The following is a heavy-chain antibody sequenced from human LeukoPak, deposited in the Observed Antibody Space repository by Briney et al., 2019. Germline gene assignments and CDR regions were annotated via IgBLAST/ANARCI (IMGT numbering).Heavy chain of an antibody. J-gene: IGHJ4*02. CDR3: AFYDSSGYYFDY. CDR1: GYTFTSYD. V-gene: IGHV1-8*01. CDR2: MNPNSGNT. D-gene: IGHD3-22*01. Sequence: ASVKVSCKASGYTFTSYDINWVRQATGQGLEWMGWMNPNSGNTGYAQKFQGRVTMTRNTSISTAYMELRSLRSDDTAVYYCAFYDSSGYYFDYWGQGTLVTVSS.